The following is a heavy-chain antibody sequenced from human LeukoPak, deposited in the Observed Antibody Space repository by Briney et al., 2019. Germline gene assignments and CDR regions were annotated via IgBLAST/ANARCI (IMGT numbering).Heavy chain of an antibody. J-gene: IGHJ3*02. V-gene: IGHV3-21*01. D-gene: IGHD2-15*01. CDR3: WVVAATIGAFDI. CDR2: ISSSSSYI. Sequence: KTGGSLRLSCEASGFTFSSYSMNWVRQAPGKGLEWVSSISSSSSYIYYADSVKGRFTISRDNAKNSLYLQMNSLRAEDTAVYYCWVVAATIGAFDIWGQGTMVTVSS. CDR1: GFTFSSYS.